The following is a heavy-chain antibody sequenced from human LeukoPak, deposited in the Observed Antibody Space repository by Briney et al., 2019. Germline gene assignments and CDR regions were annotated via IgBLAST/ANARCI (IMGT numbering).Heavy chain of an antibody. CDR1: GDSMNGYY. D-gene: IGHD5-12*01. V-gene: IGHV4-4*07. CDR2: LFTGGNA. CDR3: ARGLRWDSGNDWGPEH. J-gene: IGHJ4*02. Sequence: SETLSLTCSVSGDSMNGYYWIWIRQTAGKGLEWIGRLFTGGNAECNPSLKSRVTMSAETSKSQFSLKLTSVTAADTAFYYCARGLRWDSGNDWGPEHWGQGVLVTVSS.